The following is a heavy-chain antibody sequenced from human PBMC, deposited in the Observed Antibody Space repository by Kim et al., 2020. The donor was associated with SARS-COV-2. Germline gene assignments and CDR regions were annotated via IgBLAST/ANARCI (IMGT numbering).Heavy chain of an antibody. CDR1: GFTFDDYG. D-gene: IGHD6-6*01. Sequence: GGSLRLSCVASGFTFDDYGMHWVRQVPEKGLQWVAGINWNSQFIGYADSVRGRFTISRDNARNSLFLQMERLRPEDTAFYYCVKGFEPDSSSPFESWGQG. CDR3: VKGFEPDSSSPFES. V-gene: IGHV3-9*01. J-gene: IGHJ5*02. CDR2: INWNSQFI.